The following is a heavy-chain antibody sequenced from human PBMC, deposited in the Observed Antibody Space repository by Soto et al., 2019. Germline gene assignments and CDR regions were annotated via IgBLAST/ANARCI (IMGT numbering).Heavy chain of an antibody. D-gene: IGHD6-6*01. Sequence: SETLSLTCTVSGVSISNYYWSWIRQPAGKGLEWIGRLSTSGNTNYNPSLKSRVTMSLDTSKNQFSLMLNSVTAADTAVYYCRRDFDYWGQGTLVTVS. V-gene: IGHV4-4*07. CDR2: LSTSGNT. CDR1: GVSISNYY. J-gene: IGHJ4*02. CDR3: RRDFDY.